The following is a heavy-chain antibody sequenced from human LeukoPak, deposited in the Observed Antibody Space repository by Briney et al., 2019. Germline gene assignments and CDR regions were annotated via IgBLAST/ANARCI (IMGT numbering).Heavy chain of an antibody. Sequence: SETLSLTCTVSGGSISSYYWSWIRLPPGKGLEWIGYLSKSGNTNYSPSLRSRVTIFGDTSKNQFFLKLSSVTAADTAVYYCARARYVNSFYALDIWGQGTLVTVSS. D-gene: IGHD3-9*01. CDR3: ARARYVNSFYALDI. CDR1: GGSISSYY. J-gene: IGHJ3*02. V-gene: IGHV4-59*01. CDR2: LSKSGNT.